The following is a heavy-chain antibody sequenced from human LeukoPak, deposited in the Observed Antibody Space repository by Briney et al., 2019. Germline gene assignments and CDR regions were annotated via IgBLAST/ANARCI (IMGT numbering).Heavy chain of an antibody. J-gene: IGHJ4*02. D-gene: IGHD3-22*01. CDR2: IYTSGST. CDR3: ARDRYYYDSSGYYFTFDY. Sequence: SETLSLTCTVSGGSISSYYGSWIRQPAGKGLELIGRIYTSGSTNYNPSLKSRVTMSVDTSKNQSSLQLSSVPAADTAVYYCARDRYYYDSSGYYFTFDYWGQGTLVTVSS. CDR1: GGSISSYY. V-gene: IGHV4-4*07.